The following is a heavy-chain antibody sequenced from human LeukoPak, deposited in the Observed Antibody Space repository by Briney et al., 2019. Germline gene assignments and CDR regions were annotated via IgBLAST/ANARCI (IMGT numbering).Heavy chain of an antibody. D-gene: IGHD3-9*01. CDR2: IIPGFGTT. J-gene: IGHJ5*02. CDR3: ARDAGFYNILTGYYEHNWFDP. V-gene: IGHV1-69*05. Sequence: ASVKVSCKASGGTFSSYAISWVRQAPGQGLEWMGSIIPGFGTTNYAQKFQGRVTITTDESTSTAYMDLSSLRSEDMAVYYCARDAGFYNILTGYYEHNWFDPWGQGTLVTVSS. CDR1: GGTFSSYA.